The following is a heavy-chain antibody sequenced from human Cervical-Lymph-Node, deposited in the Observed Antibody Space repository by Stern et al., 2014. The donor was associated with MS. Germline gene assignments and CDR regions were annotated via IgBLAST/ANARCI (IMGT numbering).Heavy chain of an antibody. CDR1: GGTFSTSP. CDR2: IIPAFERA. J-gene: IGHJ5*02. CDR3: ARGCGGGSCSKPFDP. D-gene: IGHD2-15*01. V-gene: IGHV1-69*01. Sequence: QVQLVQSGAEVKRPESSVKVSCKSSGGTFSTSPLSWVRQAPGQGLEWMGGIIPAFERANYAQKFQGRLTITADESTTTAYMELSSLRTEDTAIYYCARGCGGGSCSKPFDPWGQGTLVIVSS.